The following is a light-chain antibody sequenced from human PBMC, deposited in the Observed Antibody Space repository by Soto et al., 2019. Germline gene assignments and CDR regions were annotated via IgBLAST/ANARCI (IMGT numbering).Light chain of an antibody. CDR2: KAS. CDR1: QSISSW. V-gene: IGKV1-5*03. Sequence: DIQMTQSPSTLSASVGDRVTITCRASQSISSWLAWYQQKPGKAPKLLIYKASSLESGVPSRFSGSGSGTEFTLTISSLQPDDFATYYCQQYNSYPWTVGHGTKVEIK. J-gene: IGKJ1*01. CDR3: QQYNSYPWT.